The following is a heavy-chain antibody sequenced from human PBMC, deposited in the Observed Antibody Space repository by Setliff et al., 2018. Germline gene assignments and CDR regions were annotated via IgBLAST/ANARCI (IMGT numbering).Heavy chain of an antibody. V-gene: IGHV1-18*01. Sequence: GASVKVSCKTSTNALTDSVVSWVRQAPGQGLEWMGWVSTYNGDTNYAQKFRGRVTTTTDISTSTVYMELRTLRSDDTAVYYCARRPIALAGYRKGAFDIWGQGTMVTVSS. J-gene: IGHJ3*02. D-gene: IGHD6-19*01. CDR1: TNALTDSV. CDR2: VSTYNGDT. CDR3: ARRPIALAGYRKGAFDI.